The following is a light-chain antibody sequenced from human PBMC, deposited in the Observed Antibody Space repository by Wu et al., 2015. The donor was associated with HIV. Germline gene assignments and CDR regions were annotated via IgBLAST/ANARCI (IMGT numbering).Light chain of an antibody. CDR2: DAS. V-gene: IGKV3-11*01. J-gene: IGKJ5*01. Sequence: EIVLTQSPDTLSLSPGERATLSCRASQSVSSYLAWYQQKPGQAPRLLIYDASNRATGIPARFSGSGSGTDFTLTISSLEPEDFAIYCCQQHNNWPLTFGQGTRVEIK. CDR1: QSVSSY. CDR3: QQHNNWPLT.